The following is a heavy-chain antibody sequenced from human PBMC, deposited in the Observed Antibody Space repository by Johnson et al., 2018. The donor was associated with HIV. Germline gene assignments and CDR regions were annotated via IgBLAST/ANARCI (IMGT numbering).Heavy chain of an antibody. CDR2: IKQDGREK. J-gene: IGHJ3*02. CDR3: SRHSPRGYIGYDAFDI. CDR1: GFTFTNYW. V-gene: IGHV3-7*05. Sequence: VQLVESGGGLVQPGGSLRVSCVTSGFTFTNYWMSWVRQAPGKGLEWVANIKQDGREKHYMDSVKGRFTVSRDNDKNSLDLKRSSLGPEDTAVYYCSRHSPRGYIGYDAFDIWGQGTVVTVSS. D-gene: IGHD5-12*01.